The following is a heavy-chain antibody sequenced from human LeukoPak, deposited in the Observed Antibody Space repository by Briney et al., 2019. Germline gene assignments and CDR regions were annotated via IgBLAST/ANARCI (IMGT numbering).Heavy chain of an antibody. CDR3: ARGGPFRAVAGDVTDFDY. D-gene: IGHD6-19*01. J-gene: IGHJ4*02. CDR1: GGTFISYA. CDR2: IIPILGIA. V-gene: IGHV1-69*04. Sequence: EASVKVSCKASGGTFISYAISWVRQAPGQGLEWMGRIIPILGIANYAQKLQGRVTMTTDTSTSTAYMELRSLRSDDTAVYYCARGGPFRAVAGDVTDFDYWGQGTLVTVSS.